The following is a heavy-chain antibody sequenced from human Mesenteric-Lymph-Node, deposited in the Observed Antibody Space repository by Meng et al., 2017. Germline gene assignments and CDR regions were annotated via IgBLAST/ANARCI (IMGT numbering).Heavy chain of an antibody. CDR2: LFYSGGT. Sequence: SETLSLTCTVSGDSISSGSYYWGWIRQPPGKGLEWIGSLFYSGGTYYNPSLKSRVTLSLDTSRNQFSLQLSSVTAADTAVYYCARDRTGSEGFDYWGQGTLVTVSS. V-gene: IGHV4-39*07. CDR3: ARDRTGSEGFDY. J-gene: IGHJ4*02. D-gene: IGHD6-19*01. CDR1: GDSISSGSYY.